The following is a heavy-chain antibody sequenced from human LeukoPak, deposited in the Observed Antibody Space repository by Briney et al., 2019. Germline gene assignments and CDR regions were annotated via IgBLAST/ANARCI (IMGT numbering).Heavy chain of an antibody. CDR3: ARGGLYRP. V-gene: IGHV3-23*01. D-gene: IGHD2-2*02. Sequence: GGSLRLSCAASGFTFSSYAMSWVRQAPGKGLEWVSAISGSGGTTYYADSVKGRFTISRDNAKNSLYLQMNSLRAEDTAVYYCARGGLYRPWGQGTLVTVPS. CDR2: ISGSGGTT. CDR1: GFTFSSYA. J-gene: IGHJ5*02.